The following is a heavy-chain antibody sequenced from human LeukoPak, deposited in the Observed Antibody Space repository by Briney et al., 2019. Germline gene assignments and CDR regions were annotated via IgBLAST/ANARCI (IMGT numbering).Heavy chain of an antibody. V-gene: IGHV3-11*01. D-gene: IGHD6-13*01. CDR2: ISSSGSTI. CDR3: AKTQIIAAAGTEDY. CDR1: GFTFSDYY. J-gene: IGHJ4*02. Sequence: GGSLRLSCAASGFTFSDYYMSWIRQAPGKGLEWVSYISSSGSTIYYADSVKGRFTISRDNAKNSLYLQMKSLRAEDTAVYYCAKTQIIAAAGTEDYWGQGTLVTVSS.